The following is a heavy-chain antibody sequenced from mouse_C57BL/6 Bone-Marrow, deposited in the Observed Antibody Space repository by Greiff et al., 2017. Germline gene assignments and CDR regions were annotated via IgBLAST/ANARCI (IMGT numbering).Heavy chain of an antibody. CDR1: GYTFNSYT. Sequence: QVQLQQSGAELARPGDSVKMSCKASGYTFNSYTMHWVKQRPGQGLEWIGYINPSSGYTKYYQKFKDKATLTADKSSSTAYMQLSSLTSEDSAVYYCARWNWDWYFDVWGTGTTVTFSS. CDR2: INPSSGYT. D-gene: IGHD4-1*01. CDR3: ARWNWDWYFDV. V-gene: IGHV1-4*01. J-gene: IGHJ1*03.